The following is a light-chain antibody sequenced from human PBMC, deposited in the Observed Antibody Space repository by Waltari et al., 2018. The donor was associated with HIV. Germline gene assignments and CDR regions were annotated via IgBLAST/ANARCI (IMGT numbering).Light chain of an antibody. CDR2: AVN. V-gene: IGLV2-14*03. CDR3: SSYSRSNTLV. Sequence: QSALTQPASVSGSPGQSITLSCTGTSSDVGDHHSVSWYQQHPGKATTLMIYAVNYRPSGMSDRFSGSKSCNTASLTISGLRAEDEADYYCSSYSRSNTLVFGSGTKVTVL. J-gene: IGLJ1*01. CDR1: SSDVGDHHS.